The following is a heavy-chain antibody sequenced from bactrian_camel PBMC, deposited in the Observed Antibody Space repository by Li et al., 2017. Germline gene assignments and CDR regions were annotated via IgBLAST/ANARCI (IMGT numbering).Heavy chain of an antibody. CDR1: NHRGKC. J-gene: IGHJ4*01. CDR3: NTNLGDSDYDPACEL. D-gene: IGHD4*01. V-gene: IGHV3S53*01. Sequence: VQLVESGGGSVQAGGSLRLSCLYNHRGKCMGWFRQAPGKQREWVASVATVGSEDYADSIKGRFTISKGKVRDTVDLQLNRLQPEDTGTYFCNTNLGDSDYDPACELRGLGTQVTVSS. CDR2: VATVGSE.